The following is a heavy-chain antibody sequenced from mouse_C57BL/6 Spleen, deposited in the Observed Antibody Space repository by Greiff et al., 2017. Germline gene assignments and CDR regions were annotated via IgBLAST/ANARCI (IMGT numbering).Heavy chain of an antibody. CDR1: GYTFTNYW. Sequence: QVQLQQSGAELVRPGTSVKMSCKASGYTFTNYWIGWAKQRPGHGLEWIGDIYPGGGYTNYNEKFKGKATLTADKSSSTAYMQFSSLTSEDSAIYYGARDGHYSSFAYWGQGTLVTVSA. J-gene: IGHJ3*01. D-gene: IGHD2-5*01. CDR3: ARDGHYSSFAY. V-gene: IGHV1-63*01. CDR2: IYPGGGYT.